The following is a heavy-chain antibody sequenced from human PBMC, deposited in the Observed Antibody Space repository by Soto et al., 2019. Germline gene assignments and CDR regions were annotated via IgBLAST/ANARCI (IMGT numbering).Heavy chain of an antibody. D-gene: IGHD2-8*01. CDR3: ARVGVSKAYGALLIATNYFDY. J-gene: IGHJ4*02. V-gene: IGHV4-59*12. CDR2: IYYSGST. CDR1: GGSISSYY. Sequence: SETLSLTCTVSGGSISSYYWSWIRQPPGNGLEWIGYIYYSGSTNYNPSLKSRVTISVDTSKNQFSLKLSSVTAADTAVYYCARVGVSKAYGALLIATNYFDYWGQGTLVTVSS.